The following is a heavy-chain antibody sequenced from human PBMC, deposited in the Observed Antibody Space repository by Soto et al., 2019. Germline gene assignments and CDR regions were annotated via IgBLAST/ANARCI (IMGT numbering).Heavy chain of an antibody. CDR2: ISAYNGNT. D-gene: IGHD3-22*01. CDR1: GYAFTSYG. J-gene: IGHJ5*02. V-gene: IGHV1-18*01. CDR3: ARGARRTKSGSDHLNWFDP. Sequence: ASVKVSCKASGYAFTSYGISWVRQAPGQGLEWMGWISAYNGNTNYAQKLQGRVTMTTDTSTSTAYMELRSLRSDDTAVYYCARGARRTKSGSDHLNWFDPWGQGTLVTVSS.